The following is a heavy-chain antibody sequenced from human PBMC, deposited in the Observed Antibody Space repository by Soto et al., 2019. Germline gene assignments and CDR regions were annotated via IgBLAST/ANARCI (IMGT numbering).Heavy chain of an antibody. D-gene: IGHD3-10*01. CDR3: ARGDRGGFDL. Sequence: EVQLVESGGGLVQPGESLRLSCAASGFTFDYYWMHWVRQAPGKGLVWVSRVHSDGTTTTYADSVKGRFTISRDNARNTVSLQWSSLRAEDTAIYYCARGDRGGFDLWGHGTVVTVSS. J-gene: IGHJ3*01. CDR2: VHSDGTTT. CDR1: GFTFDYYW. V-gene: IGHV3-74*01.